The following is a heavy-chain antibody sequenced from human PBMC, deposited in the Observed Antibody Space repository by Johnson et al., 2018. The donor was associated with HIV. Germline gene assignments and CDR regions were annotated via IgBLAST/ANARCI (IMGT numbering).Heavy chain of an antibody. CDR2: IKQDGSEK. Sequence: VQLVESGGGLVQPGGSLRLSCAASGFTFSSYWMSWVRQAPGKGLECVANIKQDGSEKYYVDSVKGRFTISRDNANKSLDLQMSSLRAEETAFYYCARDLVGAGGFDIWGQGTMVTVSS. CDR3: ARDLVGAGGFDI. D-gene: IGHD1-26*01. V-gene: IGHV3-7*03. J-gene: IGHJ3*02. CDR1: GFTFSSYW.